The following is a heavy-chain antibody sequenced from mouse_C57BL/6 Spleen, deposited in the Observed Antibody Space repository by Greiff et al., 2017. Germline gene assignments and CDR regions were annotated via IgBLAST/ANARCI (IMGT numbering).Heavy chain of an antibody. V-gene: IGHV1-55*01. CDR2: IYPGSGST. D-gene: IGHD2-12*01. J-gene: IGHJ3*01. CDR3: ARGDYKGSWFAY. Sequence: VKLQESGAELVKPGASVKMSCKASGYTFTSSWITWVKQRPGQGLEWIGDIYPGSGSTNYNEKFKSKATLTVDTSSSTAYMQLSSLTSEDSAVYYCARGDYKGSWFAYWGQGTLVTVSA. CDR1: GYTFTSSW.